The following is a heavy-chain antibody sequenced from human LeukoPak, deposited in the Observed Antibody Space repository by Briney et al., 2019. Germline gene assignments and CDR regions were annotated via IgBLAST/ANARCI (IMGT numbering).Heavy chain of an antibody. CDR2: ISAYNGNT. V-gene: IGHV1-18*01. Sequence: GASVKVSCKASGYTFTSYGISWVRQAPGQGLEWMGWISAYNGNTNYAQKLQGRVTMTTDTSTSTAYMELRSLRSDDTAVYYCARDYRVGGYDPEQDYYGMDVWGQGTTVTVSS. CDR3: ARDYRVGGYDPEQDYYGMDV. J-gene: IGHJ6*02. CDR1: GYTFTSYG. D-gene: IGHD5-12*01.